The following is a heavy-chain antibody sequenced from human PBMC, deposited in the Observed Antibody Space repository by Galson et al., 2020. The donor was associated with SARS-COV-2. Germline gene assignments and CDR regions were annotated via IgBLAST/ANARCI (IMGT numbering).Heavy chain of an antibody. CDR1: GFTFSSYD. Sequence: GGSLRLSCAASGFTFSSYDMHWVRQATGKGLEWVSAIGTAGDTYYPGSVKGRFTISRENAKNSLYLQMNSLRAGDTAVYYCARGAVYDYVWGSYRYLPYAFDIWGQGTMVTVSS. V-gene: IGHV3-13*01. CDR3: ARGAVYDYVWGSYRYLPYAFDI. D-gene: IGHD3-16*02. CDR2: IGTAGDT. J-gene: IGHJ3*02.